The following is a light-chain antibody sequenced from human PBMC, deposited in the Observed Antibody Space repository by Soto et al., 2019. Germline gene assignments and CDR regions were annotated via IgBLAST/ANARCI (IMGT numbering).Light chain of an antibody. CDR3: KQYNNWPPIT. V-gene: IGKV3-15*01. CDR2: GAS. CDR1: QNVNSN. Sequence: EIVMTQSPATLSVSPGERATLSCRARQNVNSNLAWYQQKPGQAPRLLIYGASTRAPGIPARFSGSGSGTEFSLTLTSLQSEDFAVYYCKQYNNWPPITFGQGTRLEIK. J-gene: IGKJ5*01.